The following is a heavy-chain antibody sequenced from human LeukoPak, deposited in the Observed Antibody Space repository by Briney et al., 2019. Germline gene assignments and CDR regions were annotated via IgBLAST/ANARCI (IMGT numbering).Heavy chain of an antibody. CDR3: ARVCEGTIFGVVTYYYYGMDA. D-gene: IGHD3-3*01. V-gene: IGHV1-18*01. Sequence: ASVKVSCKASGYTFTSYGISWVRQAPGQGLEWMGWISAYNGNTNYAQKLQGRVTMTTDTSTSTAYMELRSLRSDDAAVYYCARVCEGTIFGVVTYYYYGMDAWGQGTTVTVSS. CDR1: GYTFTSYG. J-gene: IGHJ6*02. CDR2: ISAYNGNT.